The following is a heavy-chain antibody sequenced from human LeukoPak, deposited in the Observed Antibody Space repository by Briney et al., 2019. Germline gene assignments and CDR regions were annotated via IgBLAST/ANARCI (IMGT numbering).Heavy chain of an antibody. V-gene: IGHV3-48*03. CDR3: ALLAVASDFDY. CDR1: GFPFSIYE. D-gene: IGHD6-19*01. J-gene: IGHJ4*02. Sequence: GGSLRLSCAVSGFPFSIYEMNWVRQAPGKGLEWVSNIGSSGAAIYYADSVRRRFTISRDNAKNSLYLQMNSLRAEDTAVYYCALLAVASDFDYWGQGALVTASS. CDR2: IGSSGAAI.